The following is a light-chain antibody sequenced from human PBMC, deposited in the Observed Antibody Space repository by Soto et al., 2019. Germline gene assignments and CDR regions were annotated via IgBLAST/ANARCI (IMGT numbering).Light chain of an antibody. CDR1: GSDVEPYDL. CDR2: EGS. J-gene: IGLJ2*01. CDR3: FSSAGTSTFI. Sequence: QSGLTQPASVSGSPGQSITISCTGTGSDVEPYDLVSWYQQHPSKAPKLMIYEGSKRPSGVSNRFSGSQSGNTASLTISGLQAEDEANYYCFSSAGTSTFIFGGGTKLTVL. V-gene: IGLV2-23*03.